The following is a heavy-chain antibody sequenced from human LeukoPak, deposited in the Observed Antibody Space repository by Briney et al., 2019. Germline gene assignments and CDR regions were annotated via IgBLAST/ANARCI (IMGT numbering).Heavy chain of an antibody. Sequence: ASVKVSCKASGYTFTGYYMHWVRQAPGQGLEWMGWINPNSGGTNYAQKFQGRVTMTRDTSISTAYMELSRLRSDDTAVYYCARSDTFGGIIVYAFDIWGQGTMVTVSS. J-gene: IGHJ3*02. V-gene: IGHV1-2*02. CDR2: INPNSGGT. CDR1: GYTFTGYY. CDR3: ARSDTFGGIIVYAFDI. D-gene: IGHD3-16*02.